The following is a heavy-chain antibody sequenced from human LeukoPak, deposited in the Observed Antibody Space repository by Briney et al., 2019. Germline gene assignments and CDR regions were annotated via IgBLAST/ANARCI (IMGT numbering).Heavy chain of an antibody. Sequence: GGSLRLSCAASGFPFSNHAMSWVRQPPGKGLEWVSAISNGNTYYADPVRGRFTVSRDDSKNMVYLQMKSLRDADTALYYCVREARYIAIVCVKNNTFATWGERTLVTVSS. CDR3: VREARYIAIVCVKNNTFAT. J-gene: IGHJ5*02. V-gene: IGHV3-23*01. CDR1: GFPFSNHA. CDR2: ISNGNT. D-gene: IGHD2-21*01.